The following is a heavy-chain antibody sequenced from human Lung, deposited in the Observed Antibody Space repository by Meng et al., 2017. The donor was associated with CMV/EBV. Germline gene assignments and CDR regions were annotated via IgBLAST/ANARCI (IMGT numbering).Heavy chain of an antibody. V-gene: IGHV4-59*01. CDR2: VFHTGDT. Sequence: PXTLSLXCNISGDSMANFYWTWIRQPPGKGLEWVGSVFHTGDTKYNSSLKGRLTLSVDTSRKQVSLRLVSLNTADTATDYFARGRSCVDGVCYDDHNYFGPWXRGTLVTVSS. CDR3: ARGRSCVDGVCYDDHNYFGP. D-gene: IGHD2-21*02. CDR1: GDSMANFY. J-gene: IGHJ5*02.